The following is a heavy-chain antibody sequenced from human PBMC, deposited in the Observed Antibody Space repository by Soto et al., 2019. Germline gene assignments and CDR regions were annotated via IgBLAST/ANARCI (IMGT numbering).Heavy chain of an antibody. CDR2: ISAYNGNT. V-gene: IGHV1-18*01. CDR1: GYTFTSYG. D-gene: IGHD3-10*01. Sequence: QVQLVQSGAEVKKPGASVKVSCKASGYTFTSYGISWVRQAPGQGLEWMGWISAYNGNTNYAQKLQGRVTMTTDTPTGQASMELGSLNSDDTAVYYCARDGQDSYGSGSYPYYDSSGMDVWGQGTTVTVSS. CDR3: ARDGQDSYGSGSYPYYDSSGMDV. J-gene: IGHJ6*02.